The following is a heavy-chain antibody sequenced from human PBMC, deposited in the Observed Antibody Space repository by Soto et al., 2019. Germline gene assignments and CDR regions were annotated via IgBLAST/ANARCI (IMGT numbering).Heavy chain of an antibody. CDR3: AKHTGWGSYGYAGYGMDV. V-gene: IGHV3-23*01. D-gene: IGHD5-18*01. CDR2: ISGSGGST. CDR1: GFTFSSYA. Sequence: GGSLRLSCAASGFTFSSYAMSWVRQAPGKGLEWVSAISGSGGSTYYADSVKGRFTISRDNSKNTLYLQMNSLRAEDTAVYYCAKHTGWGSYGYAGYGMDVWGQGTTVTVSS. J-gene: IGHJ6*02.